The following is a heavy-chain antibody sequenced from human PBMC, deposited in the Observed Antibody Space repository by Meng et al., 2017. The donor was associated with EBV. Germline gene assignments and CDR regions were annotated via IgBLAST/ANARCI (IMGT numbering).Heavy chain of an antibody. D-gene: IGHD3-10*01. CDR3: ASESGRGYTPDY. J-gene: IGHJ4*02. CDR1: GGPFRYYA. Sequence: QVKLGKMAAEGKKPGSWGKVSCKTSGGPFRYYAISWVRQDPGQGLEWLGGFLPRLGAPNYAQKFHGRVKITADESTSTHYMDLSSLRSEDTAIYYCASESGRGYTPDYWGQGTLVTVSS. CDR2: FLPRLGAP. V-gene: IGHV1-69*01.